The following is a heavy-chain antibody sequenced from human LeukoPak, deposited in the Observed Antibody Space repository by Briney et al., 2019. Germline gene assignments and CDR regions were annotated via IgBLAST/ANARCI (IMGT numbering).Heavy chain of an antibody. Sequence: GASVKVSCKASGYTFTGYYMHWVRQAPGQGLEWMGWINPNSGGTNYAQKFQGRVTMTRDTSISTAYMELSRLRSDDTAVYYCAITRTYYYDPYYYYMDVWGKGTTVTVSS. J-gene: IGHJ6*03. CDR1: GYTFTGYY. D-gene: IGHD3-22*01. V-gene: IGHV1-2*02. CDR2: INPNSGGT. CDR3: AITRTYYYDPYYYYMDV.